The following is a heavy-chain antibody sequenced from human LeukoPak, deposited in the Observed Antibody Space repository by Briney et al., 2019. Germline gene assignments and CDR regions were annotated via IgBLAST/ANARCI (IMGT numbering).Heavy chain of an antibody. J-gene: IGHJ5*02. D-gene: IGHD3-10*01. CDR2: LSYDGSNK. V-gene: IGHV3-30*03. CDR1: GFTFSTYG. Sequence: PGGSLRLSCAASGFTFSTYGMHWVRQAPGKGLEWVAVLSYDGSNKYYRDSVKGRFTISRDNSKNTVDLQMNSLRGEDTAVYYCVRGRGSYGWFDPWGQGTLVTVSS. CDR3: VRGRGSYGWFDP.